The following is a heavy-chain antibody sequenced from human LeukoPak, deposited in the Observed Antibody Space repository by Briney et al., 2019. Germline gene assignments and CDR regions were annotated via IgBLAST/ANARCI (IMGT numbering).Heavy chain of an antibody. CDR3: ARLAYVVAQYYFDY. D-gene: IGHD5-12*01. V-gene: IGHV4-38-2*01. CDR2: IYHSGST. Sequence: SETLSLTCAVSGYSISSGYYWDWIRQPPGKGLEWIGSIYHSGSTYYNPSLKSRVTISVDTSKNQFSLKLSSVTAADTAVYYCARLAYVVAQYYFDYWGQGTLVTVSS. CDR1: GYSISSGYY. J-gene: IGHJ4*02.